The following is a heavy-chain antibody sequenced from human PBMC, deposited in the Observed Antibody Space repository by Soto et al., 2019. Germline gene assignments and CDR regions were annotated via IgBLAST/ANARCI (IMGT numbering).Heavy chain of an antibody. J-gene: IGHJ4*02. CDR2: VIPSLGTA. CDR1: GGSLRNSV. Sequence: QVQLVQSGAEVKKPGSSVKVSCTASGGSLRNSVISWVRQAPAQRLEWMGGVIPSLGTANYAQKFQGRVTMTADEATSTAYMDLSSLSPDATAVYYCARLGHPGHWGPGTLVIVSS. CDR3: ARLGHPGH. V-gene: IGHV1-69*01.